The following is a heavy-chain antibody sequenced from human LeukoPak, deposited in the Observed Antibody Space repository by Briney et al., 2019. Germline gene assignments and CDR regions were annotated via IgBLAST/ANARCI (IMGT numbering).Heavy chain of an antibody. V-gene: IGHV5-51*01. J-gene: IGHJ3*02. CDR2: IYPGDSDT. Sequence: KLGESLKISCKGSGYSFTSYWIGWVRQMPGKGLEWMGIIYPGDSDTRYSPSFQGQVAISADKSISTAYLQWSSLKASDTAMYYCARSGYSYGSGAFDIRGQGTMVTVSS. D-gene: IGHD5-18*01. CDR3: ARSGYSYGSGAFDI. CDR1: GYSFTSYW.